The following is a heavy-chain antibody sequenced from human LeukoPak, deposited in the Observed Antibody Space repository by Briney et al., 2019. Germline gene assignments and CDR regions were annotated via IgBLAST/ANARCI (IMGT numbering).Heavy chain of an antibody. CDR3: ARDLYGDYALVVLFDY. Sequence: GGSLRLSCAASGFTVSSNYMSWVRQAPGKGLEWVSVIYSGGSTYYADSVKGRFTISRDNAKNSLYLQMNSLRDEDTAVYYCARDLYGDYALVVLFDYWGQGTLVTVSS. D-gene: IGHD4-17*01. V-gene: IGHV3-66*01. CDR1: GFTVSSNY. J-gene: IGHJ4*02. CDR2: IYSGGST.